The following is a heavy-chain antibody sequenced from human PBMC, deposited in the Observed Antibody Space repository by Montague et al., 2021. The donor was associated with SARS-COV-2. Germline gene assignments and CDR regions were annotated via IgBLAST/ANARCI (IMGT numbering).Heavy chain of an antibody. D-gene: IGHD3-10*01. Sequence: SETLSLTCSVSGGSVSSGSYYWSWIRQPPGKGLECIGYIYYSGSAYYNPYNPSLMSRATMSIDTSKNQFSLNLNSVTAADTAVYYCAKGDMVRGIPYIDNWGQGNLVTVSS. CDR3: AKGDMVRGIPYIDN. J-gene: IGHJ4*02. CDR2: IYYSGSA. CDR1: GGSVSSGSYY. V-gene: IGHV4-61*01.